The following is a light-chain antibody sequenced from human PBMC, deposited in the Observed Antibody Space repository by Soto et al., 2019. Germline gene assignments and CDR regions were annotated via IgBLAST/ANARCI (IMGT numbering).Light chain of an antibody. CDR2: VNSDGRH. CDR1: GGHSTYA. V-gene: IGLV4-69*01. CDR3: QTWGTGIEV. Sequence: QPVLTQSPSASASLGASVKLTCTLSGGHSTYAIAWHQQQPDKGPRYLMKVNSDGRHTKGDGIPDRFSGSSSGAERYLTISSLQSEDEADYYCQTWGTGIEVFGGGTKLTVL. J-gene: IGLJ2*01.